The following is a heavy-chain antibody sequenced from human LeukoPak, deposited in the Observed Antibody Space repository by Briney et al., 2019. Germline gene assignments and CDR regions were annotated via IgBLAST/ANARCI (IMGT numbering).Heavy chain of an antibody. V-gene: IGHV1-18*01. CDR3: ARRDYYDSSGYYFRY. Sequence: ASVKVSCKASGYTFTSYGISWVRQAPGQGLEWMGWISAYNGNTNYAQKLQGRVTMTTDTSTSTAYMELRSVRSDDTAVYYCARRDYYDSSGYYFRYWGQGTLVTVSS. CDR2: ISAYNGNT. D-gene: IGHD3-22*01. J-gene: IGHJ4*02. CDR1: GYTFTSYG.